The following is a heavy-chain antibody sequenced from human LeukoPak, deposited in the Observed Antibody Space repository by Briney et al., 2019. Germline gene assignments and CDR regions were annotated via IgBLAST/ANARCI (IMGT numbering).Heavy chain of an antibody. CDR1: GVSISSDNW. CDR3: ATRHHSRTYMVPLDS. CDR2: THRSGDT. J-gene: IGHJ4*02. V-gene: IGHV4/OR15-8*02. Sequence: SETLSLTCAVYGVSISSDNWWTWVRQPPGKGLEWIGETHRSGDTKYNPSLNGRVTISMDNSKNQLSLNLISVTAADTAIYFCATRHHSRTYMVPLDSWGQGTLVTVSS. D-gene: IGHD3-10*01.